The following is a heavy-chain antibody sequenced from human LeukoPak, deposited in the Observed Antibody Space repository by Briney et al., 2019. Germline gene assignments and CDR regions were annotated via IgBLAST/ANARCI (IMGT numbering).Heavy chain of an antibody. CDR3: ARVSNDYGDYPGAFDI. CDR2: IKQDGSEK. D-gene: IGHD4-17*01. CDR1: GSTFSSYW. Sequence: GGSLRLSCAASGSTFSSYWMSWVRQAPGKGLEWVANIKQDGSEKYYVDSVKGRFTISRDNAKNSLYLQMNSLRAEDTAVYYCARVSNDYGDYPGAFDIWGQGTMVTVSS. V-gene: IGHV3-7*01. J-gene: IGHJ3*02.